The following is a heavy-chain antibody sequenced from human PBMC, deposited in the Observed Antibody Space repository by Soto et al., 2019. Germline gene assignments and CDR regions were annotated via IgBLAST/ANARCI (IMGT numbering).Heavy chain of an antibody. CDR2: ISGSGGTT. CDR1: GFTFSSYA. V-gene: IGHV3-23*01. CDR3: AKTANGRVSAFDI. Sequence: EVQLLESGGGLVQPGGSLRLSCAASGFTFSSYAMRWVRQAPGKGLEWVSAISGSGGTTYYADSVKGRFTFSRDNSKNTLQLQMTSLRAEDTAVYYCAKTANGRVSAFDIWGQGTMVTVSS. D-gene: IGHD7-27*01. J-gene: IGHJ3*02.